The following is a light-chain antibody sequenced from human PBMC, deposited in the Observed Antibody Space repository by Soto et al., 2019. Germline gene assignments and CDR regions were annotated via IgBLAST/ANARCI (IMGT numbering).Light chain of an antibody. Sequence: VLTQSPAILSLSPGERATLSCRASQSVSSNLAWYQQKPGQAPRLLIYGASTRATGIPARFSGSGSGTEFTLTISSLQSEDFAVYYCQQYNNWPPWTFGQGTKVEIK. J-gene: IGKJ1*01. V-gene: IGKV3-15*01. CDR2: GAS. CDR1: QSVSSN. CDR3: QQYNNWPPWT.